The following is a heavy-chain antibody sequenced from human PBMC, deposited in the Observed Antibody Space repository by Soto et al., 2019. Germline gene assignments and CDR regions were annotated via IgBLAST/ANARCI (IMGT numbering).Heavy chain of an antibody. CDR1: GESFSGYH. CDR3: ARPHYDSNTFYSFFDY. D-gene: IGHD3-22*01. CDR2: IFHGGGT. Sequence: SETLSLTCDVSGESFSGYHWSRIRQPPGRGLEWIGQIFHGGGTNYSPSLKSRVTISVDTSKNQFSLELTSVTAADTAVYYCARPHYDSNTFYSFFDYWGQGTLVTVSS. J-gene: IGHJ4*01. V-gene: IGHV4-34*12.